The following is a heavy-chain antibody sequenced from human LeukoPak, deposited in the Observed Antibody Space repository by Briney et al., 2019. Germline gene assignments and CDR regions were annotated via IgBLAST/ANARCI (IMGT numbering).Heavy chain of an antibody. Sequence: GGSLRLSCAASGFTFDDYGMSWVRQAPGKGLEWVSGINWNGGSTGYADSVKGRFTVSRDNAKNSLYLQMNSLRAEDTAVYYCVRILSAGWFDPWGQGTLVTVSS. CDR2: INWNGGST. CDR1: GFTFDDYG. D-gene: IGHD2-15*01. J-gene: IGHJ5*02. CDR3: VRILSAGWFDP. V-gene: IGHV3-20*04.